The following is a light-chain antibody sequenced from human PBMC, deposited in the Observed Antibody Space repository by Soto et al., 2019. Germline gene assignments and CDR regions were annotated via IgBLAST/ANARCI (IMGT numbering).Light chain of an antibody. CDR1: QSVTNY. CDR2: DTS. Sequence: EIMLTQSPATLSLSPGERATLSCRASQSVTNYLAWYQQKPGQAPRLLIYDTSNRATGIPARFSGSGSGTDFTLTISSLEPEHFAVYYCQQRSSWPPYTFGQGTKLEIK. J-gene: IGKJ2*01. V-gene: IGKV3-11*01. CDR3: QQRSSWPPYT.